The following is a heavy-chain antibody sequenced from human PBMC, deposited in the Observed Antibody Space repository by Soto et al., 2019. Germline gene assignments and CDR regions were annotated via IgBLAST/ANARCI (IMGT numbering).Heavy chain of an antibody. V-gene: IGHV4-4*07. CDR1: GDSVIKYY. CDR2: IYTTRSP. Sequence: PSETLSLTCTVSGDSVIKYYWNWSRQPAGKGLEWIGRIYTTRSPNYNPSLKSRVTMSVDTSKNQFSLKLNLSSVTAADTAVYYCARSPAYGDYANLDTWGQGTLVTVSS. CDR3: ARSPAYGDYANLDT. D-gene: IGHD4-17*01. J-gene: IGHJ5*02.